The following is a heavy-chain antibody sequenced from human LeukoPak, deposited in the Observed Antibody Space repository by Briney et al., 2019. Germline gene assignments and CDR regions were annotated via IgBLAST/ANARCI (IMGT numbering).Heavy chain of an antibody. Sequence: GGSLRLSCAASGFTFSSYWMSWVRQAPGEGLEWVANIKQDGSEKYYVDSVKGRFTISGDKAKNSLYLQMNSLRAEDTAVYYCARLSDEAFYDFWSGYRDYWGQGTLVTVSS. CDR1: GFTFSSYW. J-gene: IGHJ4*02. CDR3: ARLSDEAFYDFWSGYRDY. V-gene: IGHV3-7*01. D-gene: IGHD3-3*01. CDR2: IKQDGSEK.